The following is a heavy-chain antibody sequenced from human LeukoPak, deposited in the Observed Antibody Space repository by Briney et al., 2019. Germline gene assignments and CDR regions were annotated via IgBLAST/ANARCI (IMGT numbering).Heavy chain of an antibody. D-gene: IGHD6-6*01. CDR2: ISGSSSYI. J-gene: IGHJ3*02. V-gene: IGHV3-21*01. Sequence: PGGSLRLSCAASGFIFSSYIMNWVRQAPGKGLEWVSSISGSSSYIYYADSVKGRFTISRDNAKKSLYLQMNSLRADDTAVYFCAGDSSSSFAFDIWGQGTMVTVSS. CDR1: GFIFSSYI. CDR3: AGDSSSSFAFDI.